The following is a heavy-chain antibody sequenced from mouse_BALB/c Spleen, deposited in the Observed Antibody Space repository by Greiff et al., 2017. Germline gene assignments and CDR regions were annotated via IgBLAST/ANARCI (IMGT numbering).Heavy chain of an antibody. CDR1: GFTFSDYY. CDR2: ISDGGSYT. V-gene: IGHV5-4*02. J-gene: IGHJ4*01. D-gene: IGHD6-1*01. CDR3: ARRAGLLWAMDY. Sequence: EVKVVESGGGLVKPGGSLKLSCAASGFTFSDYYMYWVRQTPEKRLEWVATISDGGSYTYYPDSVKGRFTISRDNAKNNLYLQMSSLKSEDTAMYYCARRAGLLWAMDYWGQGTSVTVSS.